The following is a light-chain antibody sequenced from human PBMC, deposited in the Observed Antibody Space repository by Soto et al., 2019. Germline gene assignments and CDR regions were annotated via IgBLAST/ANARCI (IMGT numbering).Light chain of an antibody. Sequence: EIVVTPSPGTPSFFSGGKNTPSSRGRPSVSSSYLAWYQQKPGQAPRLLIYGASSRATGIPDRFSGSGSGTDFTLTISRLEPEDFAVYYCQQYGSSPLFTFGPGTKVDIK. CDR1: PSVSSSY. CDR2: GAS. J-gene: IGKJ3*01. V-gene: IGKV3-20*01. CDR3: QQYGSSPLFT.